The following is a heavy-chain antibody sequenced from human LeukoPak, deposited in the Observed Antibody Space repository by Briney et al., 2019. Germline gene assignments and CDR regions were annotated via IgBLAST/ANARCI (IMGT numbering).Heavy chain of an antibody. D-gene: IGHD2-21*01. CDR2: ICDYGCSK. CDR1: RLTFSQYV. V-gene: IGHV3-23*01. CDR3: AKIAGILTRDGEDY. Sequence: GWALSLTCAACRLTFSQYVMRWVGQAPGKGLAWVSVICDYGCSKHYSDSVQGRLTISRDNSKNTLYLQMNSLRAEDTAVYYCAKIAGILTRDGEDYWGQGTLVTVSS. J-gene: IGHJ4*02.